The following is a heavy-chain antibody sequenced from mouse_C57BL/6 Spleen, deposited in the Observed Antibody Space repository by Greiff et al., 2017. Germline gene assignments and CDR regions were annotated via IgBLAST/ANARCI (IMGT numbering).Heavy chain of an antibody. Sequence: QVQLQQPGAELVKPGASVKLSCKASGYTFTSYWMQWVKQRPGQGLEWIGEIDPSDSYTNYNQKFKGKATLTVDTSSSTAYMQLSSLTSEDSAVYYCARFETYYKAGFAYWGQGTLVTVSA. V-gene: IGHV1-50*01. D-gene: IGHD2-12*01. J-gene: IGHJ3*01. CDR2: IDPSDSYT. CDR1: GYTFTSYW. CDR3: ARFETYYKAGFAY.